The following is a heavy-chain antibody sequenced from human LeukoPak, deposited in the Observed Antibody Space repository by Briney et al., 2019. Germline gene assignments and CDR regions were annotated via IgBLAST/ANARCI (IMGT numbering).Heavy chain of an antibody. CDR1: GGSISSSSYY. Sequence: SETLSLTCTVSGGSISSSSYYWGWIRQPPGKGLEWIGSIYYSGSTYYNPSLKSRVIISVDTSKNQFSLKLSSVTAADTAVYYCARLGWGAARPRYFDYWGQGTLVTVSS. V-gene: IGHV4-39*01. D-gene: IGHD6-6*01. J-gene: IGHJ4*02. CDR2: IYYSGST. CDR3: ARLGWGAARPRYFDY.